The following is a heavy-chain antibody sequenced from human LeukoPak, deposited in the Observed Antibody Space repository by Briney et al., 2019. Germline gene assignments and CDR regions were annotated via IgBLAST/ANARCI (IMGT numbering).Heavy chain of an antibody. CDR1: GFPFSSYA. CDR2: ISSNGGST. CDR3: ARDEGSGHFDY. V-gene: IGHV3-64*01. Sequence: SGGSLRLSCAASGFPFSSYAMHWVRQAPGKGLEYVSAISSNGGSTYYANSVKGRFTISRDNSKNTLYLQMGSLRAEDMAVYYCARDEGSGHFDYWGQGTLVTVSS. J-gene: IGHJ4*02.